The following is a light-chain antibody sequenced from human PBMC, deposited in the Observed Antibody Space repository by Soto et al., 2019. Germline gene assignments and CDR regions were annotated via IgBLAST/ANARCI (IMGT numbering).Light chain of an antibody. J-gene: IGKJ4*02. CDR2: GAS. CDR1: QSVSSN. V-gene: IGKV3-15*01. Sequence: EIVMTQSPATLSVSPGERATLSCRASQSVSSNLAWYQQKPGQAPRLLIYGASTRATGIPAWFSGSRSGTEFTLTSGSLTDEDFAIYFCQLYNNWPPDRTFGEGTKVEIK. CDR3: QLYNNWPPDRT.